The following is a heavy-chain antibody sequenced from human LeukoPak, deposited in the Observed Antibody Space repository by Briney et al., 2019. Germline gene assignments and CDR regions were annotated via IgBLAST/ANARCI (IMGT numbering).Heavy chain of an antibody. D-gene: IGHD3-22*01. V-gene: IGHV5-51*01. CDR3: ARHDSSGYSDLEYYFDY. CDR1: GYSFTSYW. J-gene: IGHJ4*02. Sequence: GESLKICCKGSGYSFTSYWIGWVRQMPGKGLEWMGIIYPGDSDTRYSPSFQGQVTISADKSISTAYLQWSSLKASDTAMYYCARHDSSGYSDLEYYFDYWGQGTLVTVSS. CDR2: IYPGDSDT.